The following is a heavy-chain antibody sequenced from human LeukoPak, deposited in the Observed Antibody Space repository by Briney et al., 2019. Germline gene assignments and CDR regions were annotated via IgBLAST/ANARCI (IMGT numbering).Heavy chain of an antibody. D-gene: IGHD3-10*01. V-gene: IGHV4-34*01. Sequence: SETLSLTCVVYGGPFGVYYWSWVRQPPGKGLEWIGEINHSGSTNYNPSLKSRVTISVDTSKNHFSLKLSSVTAADTAVYYCAGPGAGDLDYWGQGTLVTVSS. CDR3: AGPGAGDLDY. CDR2: INHSGST. CDR1: GGPFGVYY. J-gene: IGHJ4*02.